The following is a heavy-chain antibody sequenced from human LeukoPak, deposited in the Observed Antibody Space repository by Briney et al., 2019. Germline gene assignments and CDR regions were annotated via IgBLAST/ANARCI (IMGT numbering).Heavy chain of an antibody. CDR1: GGSISSSSYY. Sequence: PSETLSLTCTVSGGSISSSSYYWGWIRQPPGKGLEWIGSIYYSGSTYYNPSLKSRVTISVDTSKNQFSLKLSSVTAADTAVYYCARITGYSSSWEFQFDYWGRGTLVTVSS. D-gene: IGHD6-13*01. V-gene: IGHV4-39*01. CDR3: ARITGYSSSWEFQFDY. J-gene: IGHJ4*02. CDR2: IYYSGST.